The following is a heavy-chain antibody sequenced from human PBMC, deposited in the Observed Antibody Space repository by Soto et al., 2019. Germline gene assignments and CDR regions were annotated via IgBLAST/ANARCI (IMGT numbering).Heavy chain of an antibody. J-gene: IGHJ4*02. V-gene: IGHV1-69*01. CDR1: GGTFSSYA. CDR3: ASSGDPGSAFVYYFDY. CDR2: IIPIFGTA. D-gene: IGHD3-16*01. Sequence: QVQLVQSGAEVKKPGSSVKVSCKASGGTFSSYAISWVRQAPGQGLEWMGGIIPIFGTANYAQKFQGRVTITADESTSTAYMERSSLRSEDTAVYYCASSGDPGSAFVYYFDYWGQGTLVTVSS.